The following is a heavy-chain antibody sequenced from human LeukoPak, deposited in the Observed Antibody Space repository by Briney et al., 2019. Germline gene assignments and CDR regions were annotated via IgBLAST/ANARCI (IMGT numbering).Heavy chain of an antibody. D-gene: IGHD1-26*01. Sequence: SETLSLTCTVSDGSISSGGYYWSWIRQNPGKGLEWIGYISYSGSTYYNPSLKSRITISVDTSKNQFSLKLSSVTAADTAVYYCARCYGELGATFDYWGQGTLVTVSS. J-gene: IGHJ4*02. CDR3: ARCYGELGATFDY. CDR2: ISYSGST. V-gene: IGHV4-31*03. CDR1: DGSISSGGYY.